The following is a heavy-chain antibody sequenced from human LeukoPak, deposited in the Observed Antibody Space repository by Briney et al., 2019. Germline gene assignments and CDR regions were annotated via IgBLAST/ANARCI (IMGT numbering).Heavy chain of an antibody. CDR3: AKASGKDILTGYRYGMDV. Sequence: GGSLRLSCAASGFTFSSYAMSWVRQDPGKGLEWVSAISGSGGSTYYADSAKGRFTISRDNSKSTLYLQMNSLRAEDTAVYYCAKASGKDILTGYRYGMDVWGKGTTVTVSS. D-gene: IGHD3-9*01. V-gene: IGHV3-23*01. J-gene: IGHJ6*04. CDR1: GFTFSSYA. CDR2: ISGSGGST.